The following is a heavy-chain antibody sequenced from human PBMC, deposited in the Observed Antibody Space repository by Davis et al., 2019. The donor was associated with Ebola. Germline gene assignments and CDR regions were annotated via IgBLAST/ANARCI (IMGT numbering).Heavy chain of an antibody. J-gene: IGHJ3*02. D-gene: IGHD2-15*01. CDR2: LSSSGGAT. V-gene: IGHV3-23*01. CDR1: EFPFRSYV. CDR3: ATDPPHTETGGFPI. Sequence: GESLKISCAAPEFPFRSYVMSWVRQAPGKGLEWVSSLSSSGGATYSADSVRGRFTISRDNSRNTLFLQMNSLRVEDTAVYHCATDPPHTETGGFPIWGQGTMVTVSS.